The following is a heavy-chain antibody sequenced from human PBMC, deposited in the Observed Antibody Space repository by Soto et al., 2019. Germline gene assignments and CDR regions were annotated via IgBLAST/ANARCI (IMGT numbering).Heavy chain of an antibody. D-gene: IGHD6-19*01. CDR3: AKSGSSGWYGWFEP. J-gene: IGHJ5*02. Sequence: SGPTLVNPTQTLTLTCIFSGFSLRTSGVGVGWIRQPPGKALEWLGFIYWNDDKRYSPSLKSRLTITKDTSKNQVVLTLTNMDPLDTATYYCAKSGSSGWYGWFEPWGQGTLVTVSS. CDR1: GFSLRTSGVG. CDR2: IYWNDDK. V-gene: IGHV2-5*01.